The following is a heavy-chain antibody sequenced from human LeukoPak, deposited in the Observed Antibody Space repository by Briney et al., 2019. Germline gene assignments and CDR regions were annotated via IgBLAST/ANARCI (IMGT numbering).Heavy chain of an antibody. J-gene: IGHJ5*02. CDR2: ISYDGSNK. V-gene: IGHV3-30-3*01. CDR1: GFTFSSYA. CDR3: ARAPIAAAGYNWFDP. D-gene: IGHD6-13*01. Sequence: GRSLRLSCAASGFTFSSYAMHWVRQAPGKGLEWVAVISYDGSNKYYADSVKGRFTISRDNSKNTLYLQMNSLRAEDTAVYYCARAPIAAAGYNWFDPWGQGTLVTVSS.